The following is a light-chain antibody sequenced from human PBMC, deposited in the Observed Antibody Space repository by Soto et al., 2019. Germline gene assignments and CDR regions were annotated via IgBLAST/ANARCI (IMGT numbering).Light chain of an antibody. CDR2: DVS. CDR1: SSDVGGYNY. J-gene: IGLJ1*01. CDR3: SSYTSSSRV. V-gene: IGLV2-14*01. Sequence: QSVLTQPASVSGSPGRSITISCTGTSSDVGGYNYVSWYQQHPGKAPKLMIYDVSNRPSGVSNRFSGSKSGNTASLTISGLQAEDEADYYCSSYTSSSRVFGTGTKLTVL.